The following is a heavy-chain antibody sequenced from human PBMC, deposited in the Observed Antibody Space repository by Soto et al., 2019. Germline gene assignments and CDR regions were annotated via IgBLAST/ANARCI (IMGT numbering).Heavy chain of an antibody. CDR3: ARDIGHYSGYDLGAY. V-gene: IGHV3-33*01. D-gene: IGHD5-12*01. CDR2: IWYDGSNK. Sequence: PGGSLRLSCAASGFTFSSYGMHWVRQAPGKGLEWVAVIWYDGSNKYYADSVKGRFTISRDNSKNTLYLQMNSLRAEDTAVYYCARDIGHYSGYDLGAYWGQGTLVTVSS. J-gene: IGHJ4*02. CDR1: GFTFSSYG.